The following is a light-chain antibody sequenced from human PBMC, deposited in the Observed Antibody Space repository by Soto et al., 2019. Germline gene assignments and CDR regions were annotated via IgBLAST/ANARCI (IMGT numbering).Light chain of an antibody. Sequence: EIVLTQSPGTLSLSPGERATLSCRASQSVSSSYLAWYQQKPGQAPRLLIYGASTRATGIPARFSGSGSGTEFTLTISSLQPDDFATYYCQQYSGDSRTFGQGTKVDI. J-gene: IGKJ1*01. CDR1: QSVSSSY. CDR3: QQYSGDSRT. CDR2: GAS. V-gene: IGKV3-20*01.